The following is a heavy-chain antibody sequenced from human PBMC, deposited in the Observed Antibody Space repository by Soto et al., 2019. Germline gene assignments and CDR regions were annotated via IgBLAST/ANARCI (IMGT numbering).Heavy chain of an antibody. V-gene: IGHV3-21*01. CDR3: ARESSSWPTDY. J-gene: IGHJ4*02. D-gene: IGHD6-6*01. Sequence: LRLSCAASGFTFSSYSMNWVRQAPGKGLEWVSSISSSSSYIYYADSVKGRFTISRDNAKNSLYLQMNSLRAEDTAVYYCARESSSWPTDYWGQGTLVTVSS. CDR2: ISSSSSYI. CDR1: GFTFSSYS.